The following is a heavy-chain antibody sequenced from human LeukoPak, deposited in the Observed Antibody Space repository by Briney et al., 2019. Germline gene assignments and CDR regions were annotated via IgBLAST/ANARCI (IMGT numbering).Heavy chain of an antibody. CDR1: GFTFGDYA. CDR3: TRVTGGSRFDFDY. V-gene: IGHV3-49*03. J-gene: IGHJ4*02. D-gene: IGHD1-26*01. CDR2: IRSKAYGGTT. Sequence: GGSLRLSCIASGFTFGDYAMSWFRQAPGKGLEWVGFIRSKAYGGTTEYAASVKGRFTISRDDSKSIAYLQMNSLKTEDTAVYYCTRVTGGSRFDFDYWGQGTLVTVSS.